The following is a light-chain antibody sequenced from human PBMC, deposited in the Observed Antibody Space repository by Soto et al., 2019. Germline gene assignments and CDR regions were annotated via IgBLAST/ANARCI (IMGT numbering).Light chain of an antibody. CDR2: DAS. CDR3: QQRSNGTPIT. J-gene: IGKJ5*01. Sequence: EIVLTQSPATLSLSPGERATLSCRASQSVSSYLAWYQQKPGQAPRLLIYDASNRATGIPARCSGSGSGTDFTLTISSLEAEDFAVYYCQQRSNGTPITFGQGTRLEIK. V-gene: IGKV3-11*01. CDR1: QSVSSY.